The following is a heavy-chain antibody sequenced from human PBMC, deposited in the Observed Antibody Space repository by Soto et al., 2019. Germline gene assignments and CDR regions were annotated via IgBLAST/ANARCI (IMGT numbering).Heavy chain of an antibody. CDR1: GGSINSNY. CDR3: ARYRREAVAGYTLDN. Sequence: SERLSLTCTACGGSINSNYWTWIRQDPGKGLEWIGYVYNSGSTNYNPSLKSRVTISEDTSKSQFSLKVNSMTAADTAVYYCARYRREAVAGYTLDNWGQGILVTVSS. J-gene: IGHJ1*01. D-gene: IGHD6-13*01. V-gene: IGHV4-59*01. CDR2: VYNSGST.